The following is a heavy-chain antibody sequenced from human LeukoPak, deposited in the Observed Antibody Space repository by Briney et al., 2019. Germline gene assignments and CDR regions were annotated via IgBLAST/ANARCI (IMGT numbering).Heavy chain of an antibody. CDR2: VYYRGNT. V-gene: IGHV4-39*01. J-gene: IGHJ4*02. Sequence: PSETLSLTCAVYGGSFSGYYWGWIRQPPGKGLEWIGSVYYRGNTYYNPSLKSRVTISVVTSKSQFSLRLNSVTAADTSVYYCARLWSGLRPPDYWGQGTLVTVSS. CDR1: GGSFSGYY. CDR3: ARLWSGLRPPDY. D-gene: IGHD3-3*01.